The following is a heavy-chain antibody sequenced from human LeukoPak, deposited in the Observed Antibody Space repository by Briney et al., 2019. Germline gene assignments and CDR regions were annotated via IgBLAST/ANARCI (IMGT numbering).Heavy chain of an antibody. CDR1: GFTFSSYA. D-gene: IGHD6-13*01. CDR3: AKVPLEQQLVLYWYFDL. J-gene: IGHJ2*01. V-gene: IGHV3-23*01. CDR2: ISGSGGST. Sequence: GGSLRLSCAASGFTFSSYAMSWVRQAPGKGLEWVSAISGSGGSTYYADSVKGRFTISRDNSKNTLYLQMNSLRAEDTAVYYCAKVPLEQQLVLYWYFDLWGRGTLVTVSS.